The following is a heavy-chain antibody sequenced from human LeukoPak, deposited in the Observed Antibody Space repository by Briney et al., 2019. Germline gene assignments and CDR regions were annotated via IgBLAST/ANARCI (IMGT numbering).Heavy chain of an antibody. V-gene: IGHV1-69*01. CDR3: ARERYSNYATTHPDAFDI. CDR1: GGTFSSYA. D-gene: IGHD4-11*01. Sequence: ASVKVSCKASGGTFSSYAISWVRQAPGQGLEWMGGITPIFGTANYAQKFQGRVTITADESTSTAYMELSSLRSEDTAVYYCARERYSNYATTHPDAFDIWGQGTMVTVPS. CDR2: ITPIFGTA. J-gene: IGHJ3*02.